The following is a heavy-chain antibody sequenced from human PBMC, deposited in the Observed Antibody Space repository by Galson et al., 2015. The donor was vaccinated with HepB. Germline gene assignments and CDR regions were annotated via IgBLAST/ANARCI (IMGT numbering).Heavy chain of an antibody. CDR2: INSDGSST. J-gene: IGHJ6*03. Sequence: SLRLSCAASGFTFSSYWMHWVRQAPGKGLVWVSRINSDGSSTSYADSVKGRFTISRDNAKNTLYLQMNSLRAEDTAVYYCASPISSFQYYYYYMDVWGKGTTVTVSS. CDR3: ASPISSFQYYYYYMDV. CDR1: GFTFSSYW. D-gene: IGHD3-16*02. V-gene: IGHV3-74*01.